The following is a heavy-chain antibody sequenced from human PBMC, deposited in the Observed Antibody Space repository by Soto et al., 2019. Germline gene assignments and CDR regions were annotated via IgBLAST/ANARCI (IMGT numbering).Heavy chain of an antibody. D-gene: IGHD1-26*01. CDR1: GFTFSSYA. CDR3: AREPSGSYYYYFDY. V-gene: IGHV3-30-3*01. CDR2: ISYDGSNK. J-gene: IGHJ4*02. Sequence: GGSLRLSCAASGFTFSSYAMHWVRQAPGKGLEWVAVISYDGSNKYYADSVKGRFTSSRDNSKNTLYLQMNSLRAEDTAVYYCAREPSGSYYYYFDYWGQGTLVTVSS.